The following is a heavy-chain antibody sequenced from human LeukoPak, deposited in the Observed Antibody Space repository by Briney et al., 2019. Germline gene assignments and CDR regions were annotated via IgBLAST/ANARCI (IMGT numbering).Heavy chain of an antibody. CDR2: ISYDGSNK. D-gene: IGHD6-19*01. J-gene: IGHJ4*02. Sequence: GRSLRLSCAASGFTFSSYAMHWVRQAPGKGLEWVAVISYDGSNKYYADSVKGRFTISRDNSKNTLYLQMNSLRAEDTAVYYCASDGAVGQAFDYWGQGTLVTVSS. V-gene: IGHV3-30-3*01. CDR3: ASDGAVGQAFDY. CDR1: GFTFSSYA.